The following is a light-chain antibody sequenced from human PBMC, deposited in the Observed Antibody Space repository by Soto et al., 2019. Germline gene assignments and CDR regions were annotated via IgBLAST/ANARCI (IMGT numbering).Light chain of an antibody. CDR2: EVS. CDR1: SSDVGGYNY. V-gene: IGLV2-14*01. Sequence: QAVVTQPASVSGSPGQSITISCTGTSSDVGGYNYVSWYQQHPGKAPKLMIYEVSNRPSGVSNRFSGSKSGNTASLTISGLQAEDEADYYCSSYAGTAYVFGTGTKVTVL. J-gene: IGLJ1*01. CDR3: SSYAGTAYV.